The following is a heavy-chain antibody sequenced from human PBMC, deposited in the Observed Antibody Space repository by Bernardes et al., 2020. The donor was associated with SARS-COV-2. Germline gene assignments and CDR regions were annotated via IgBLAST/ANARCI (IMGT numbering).Heavy chain of an antibody. J-gene: IGHJ6*02. D-gene: IGHD3-10*01. CDR2: ISSSSSTI. Sequence: GGSLRLSCAASGFTFSSYSMNWVRQAPGKGLEWVSYISSSSSTIYYADSVKGRFTISRDNAKNSLYLQMNSLRAEDTAVYYCARDQGDWFGYYYYGMDVWGQGTTVTVSS. CDR1: GFTFSSYS. CDR3: ARDQGDWFGYYYYGMDV. V-gene: IGHV3-48*01.